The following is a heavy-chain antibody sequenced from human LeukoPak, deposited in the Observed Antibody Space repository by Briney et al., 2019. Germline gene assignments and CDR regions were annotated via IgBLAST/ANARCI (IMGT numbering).Heavy chain of an antibody. J-gene: IGHJ3*02. CDR1: GYSFNSVYY. Sequence: SETLSLTCTVSGYSFNSVYYWAWIRQPPGKGLEWVGSIYNSGSTSYNPSLKSRVTLSLDTSENQFSLRLTSVTAADTAVYYCARNISGLGLYSHHAYDPAGAFDIWGQGTMVTVSS. D-gene: IGHD1-20*01. CDR3: ARNISGLGLYSHHAYDPAGAFDI. V-gene: IGHV4-38-2*02. CDR2: IYNSGST.